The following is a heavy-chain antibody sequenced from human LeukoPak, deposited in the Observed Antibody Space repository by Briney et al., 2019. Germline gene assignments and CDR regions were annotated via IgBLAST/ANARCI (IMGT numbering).Heavy chain of an antibody. J-gene: IGHJ4*02. CDR3: ARWGADCSGGSCYSKRLAKRTFDY. Sequence: SETLSLTCTVSGGSISSYYWNWIRQPPGKGLEWIGYIYYSGSTNYNPSLKSRVTISVDTSKNQFSLKLSSVTAADTAVYYCARWGADCSGGSCYSKRLAKRTFDYWGQGTLVTVSS. D-gene: IGHD2-15*01. CDR1: GGSISSYY. V-gene: IGHV4-59*01. CDR2: IYYSGST.